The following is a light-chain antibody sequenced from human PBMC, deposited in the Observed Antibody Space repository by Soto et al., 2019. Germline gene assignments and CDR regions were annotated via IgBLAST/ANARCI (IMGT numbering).Light chain of an antibody. CDR3: QQYNNWPLT. CDR2: RAF. J-gene: IGKJ4*01. Sequence: EIVMPQSPATLSLSPWERATLSCRASLSVSSDLAWYRQKPGQAPRLLIYRAFTRATGIPARFSGSGFGTDFTLTISSLQSEDLAVYYCQQYNNWPLTFGGGTKVDIK. V-gene: IGKV3-15*01. CDR1: LSVSSD.